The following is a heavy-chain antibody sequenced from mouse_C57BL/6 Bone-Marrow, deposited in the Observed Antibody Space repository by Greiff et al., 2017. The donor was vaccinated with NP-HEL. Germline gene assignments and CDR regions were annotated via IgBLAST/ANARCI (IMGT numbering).Heavy chain of an antibody. CDR3: AREGWADYSNYDWYFDV. CDR1: GFTFSSYA. J-gene: IGHJ1*03. V-gene: IGHV5-4*01. Sequence: EVKLMESGGGLVKPGGSLKLSCAASGFTFSSYAMSWVRQTPEKRLEWVATISDGGSYTYYPDNVKGRFTISRDNAKNNLYLQMSHLKSEDTAMYYCAREGWADYSNYDWYFDVWGTGTTVTVSS. CDR2: ISDGGSYT. D-gene: IGHD2-5*01.